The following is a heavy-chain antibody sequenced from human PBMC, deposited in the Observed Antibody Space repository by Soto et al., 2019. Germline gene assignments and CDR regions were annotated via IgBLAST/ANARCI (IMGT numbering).Heavy chain of an antibody. CDR1: GGSVSSGSYY. CDR3: ARVPGGQLWPLFDY. CDR2: IYYSGST. V-gene: IGHV4-61*01. J-gene: IGHJ4*02. D-gene: IGHD5-18*01. Sequence: XXTLSLTCTVSGGSVSSGSYYWSSIRQPPGKGLEWIGYIYYSGSTNYNPSLKSRVTISVDTSKNQFSLKLSSVTAADTAVYYCARVPGGQLWPLFDYWGQGTLVTVSS.